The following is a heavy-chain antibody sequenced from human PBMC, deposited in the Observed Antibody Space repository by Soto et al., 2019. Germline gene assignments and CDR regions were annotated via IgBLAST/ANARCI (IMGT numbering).Heavy chain of an antibody. CDR2: VYWDDDK. J-gene: IGHJ4*02. CDR1: GFSLSTSGVG. CDR3: AYRLYAGWLTGSYYDY. V-gene: IGHV2-5*02. D-gene: IGHD7-27*01. Sequence: QITLKESGPTLVKPTQTLTLTCTFSGFSLSTSGVGVGWIRQPPPKALEWLAVVYWDDDKRYSPSLKSRLTITKDTSKNQVVLKMTNMDPVDTATYYCAYRLYAGWLTGSYYDYWGPGTLVTVSS.